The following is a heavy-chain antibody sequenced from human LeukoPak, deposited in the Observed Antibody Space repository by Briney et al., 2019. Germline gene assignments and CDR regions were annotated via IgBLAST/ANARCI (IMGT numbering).Heavy chain of an antibody. CDR2: IIPIFGTA. V-gene: IGHV1-69*01. CDR1: GGTFSSYA. Sequence: ASVKVSCKASGGTFSSYAISWVRQAPGQGLEWMGGIIPIFGTANYAQKFQGRVTITADESTSTAYMELSSLRSEDTAVYYCATLGGIVATIIGVSPAYYYYYMDVWGKGTTVTVSS. J-gene: IGHJ6*03. D-gene: IGHD5-12*01. CDR3: ATLGGIVATIIGVSPAYYYYYMDV.